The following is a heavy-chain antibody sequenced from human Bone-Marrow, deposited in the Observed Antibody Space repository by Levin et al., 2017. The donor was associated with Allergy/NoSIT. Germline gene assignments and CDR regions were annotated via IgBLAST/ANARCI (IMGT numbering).Heavy chain of an antibody. V-gene: IGHV4-39*01. CDR3: ARRACVFGYCTNGVCYKVPKYYYYYYGMDV. D-gene: IGHD2-8*01. CDR2: IYYSGST. CDR1: GGSISSSSYY. J-gene: IGHJ6*02. Sequence: GSLRLSCTVSGGSISSSSYYWGWIRQPPGKGLEWIGSIYYSGSTYYNPSLKSRVTISVDTSKNQFSLKLSSVTAADTAVYYCARRACVFGYCTNGVCYKVPKYYYYYYGMDVWGQGTTVTVSS.